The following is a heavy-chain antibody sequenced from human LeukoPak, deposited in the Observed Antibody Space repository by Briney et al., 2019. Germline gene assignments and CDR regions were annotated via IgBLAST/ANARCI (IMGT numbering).Heavy chain of an antibody. V-gene: IGHV1-18*01. Sequence: ASVKVSCKASGYTFTSYGISWVRQAPGQGLEWMGWISANSGNTNYAQKLQGRVTMTTDTSTSTAYMELRSLRSDDTAVYYCARSPAAGTWWFDPWGQGTLVTVSS. CDR3: ARSPAAGTWWFDP. J-gene: IGHJ5*02. CDR1: GYTFTSYG. CDR2: ISANSGNT. D-gene: IGHD2-2*01.